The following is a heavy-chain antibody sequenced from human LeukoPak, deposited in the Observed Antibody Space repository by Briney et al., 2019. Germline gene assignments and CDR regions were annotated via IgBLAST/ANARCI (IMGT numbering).Heavy chain of an antibody. CDR3: ARARNIVLMVYAMEY. V-gene: IGHV3-7*01. CDR2: IKQDGSEK. Sequence: PGGSLRLSCAASGFTFSSYWMSWVRQAPGKGLEGLANIKQDGSEKYYVDSVKGRFTISRDNAKNSLYLQMNSLRAEDTAVYYCARARNIVLMVYAMEYWGQGTLVTVSS. J-gene: IGHJ4*02. CDR1: GFTFSSYW. D-gene: IGHD2-8*01.